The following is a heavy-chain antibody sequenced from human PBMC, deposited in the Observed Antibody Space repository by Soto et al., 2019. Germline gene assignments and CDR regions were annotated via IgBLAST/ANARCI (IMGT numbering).Heavy chain of an antibody. Sequence: QVQLQESGPGLVKPSGTLSLTCAVSSASISSSNWWSWVRQPPGKGLEWIGEIYHSGSTNYNPSLRSRVTISVDKSKIQFSLKLSSVPAADTAVYYCAMSAYCSSTSGGGSTYSYYYYMDVWGKGTTVTVSS. J-gene: IGHJ6*03. CDR1: SASISSSNW. V-gene: IGHV4-4*02. D-gene: IGHD2-2*01. CDR3: AMSAYCSSTSGGGSTYSYYYYMDV. CDR2: IYHSGST.